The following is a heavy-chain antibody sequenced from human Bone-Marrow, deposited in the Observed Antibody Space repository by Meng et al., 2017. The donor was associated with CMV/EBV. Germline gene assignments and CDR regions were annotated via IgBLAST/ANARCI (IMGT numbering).Heavy chain of an antibody. CDR2: ISAYNGNT. Sequence: ASVKVSCKASGYTFTSYGISWVRQAPGQGLEWMGWISAYNGNTNYAQKLQGRVTMTTDTSTSTAYMELRSLRSDDTAVYYCAREGIRAEEGYYYYGMDVWGQGTTVTVSS. CDR3: AREGIRAEEGYYYYGMDV. V-gene: IGHV1-18*01. CDR1: GYTFTSYG. J-gene: IGHJ6*02. D-gene: IGHD1-14*01.